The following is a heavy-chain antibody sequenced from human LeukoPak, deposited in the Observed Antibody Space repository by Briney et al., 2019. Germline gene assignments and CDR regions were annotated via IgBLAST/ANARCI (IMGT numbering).Heavy chain of an antibody. CDR3: ARDLAWGAFDY. CDR1: GFIFSNHG. V-gene: IGHV3-23*01. D-gene: IGHD7-27*01. CDR2: VSPPGGGT. Sequence: PGGTLRLSCAASGFIFSNHGMNWVRQAPGKGLEWLSGVSPPGGGTYYADSVKGRFTISRDDSKNTLSLQMNSLRVEDTAVYYCARDLAWGAFDYWGQGILVTVSS. J-gene: IGHJ4*02.